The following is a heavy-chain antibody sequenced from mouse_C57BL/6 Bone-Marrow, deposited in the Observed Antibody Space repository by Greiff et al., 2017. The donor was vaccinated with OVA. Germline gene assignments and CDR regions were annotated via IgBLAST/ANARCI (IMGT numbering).Heavy chain of an antibody. CDR1: GFTFSDYY. V-gene: IGHV5-12*01. J-gene: IGHJ1*03. CDR3: ASYGNYEYFDV. CDR2: ISNGGGST. Sequence: EVQVVESGGGLVQPGGSLKLSCAASGFTFSDYYMYWVRQTPEKRLEWVAYISNGGGSTYYPDTVKGRFTISRDNAKNTLYLQMSRLKSEDTAMYYCASYGNYEYFDVWGTGTTVTVSS. D-gene: IGHD2-1*01.